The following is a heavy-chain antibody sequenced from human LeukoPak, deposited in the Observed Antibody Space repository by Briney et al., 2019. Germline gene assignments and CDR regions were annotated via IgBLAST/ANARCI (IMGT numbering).Heavy chain of an antibody. V-gene: IGHV3-23*01. CDR2: ISGSGGGT. CDR3: AKRDCSGGSCYSFYDY. CDR1: GFTFSSYA. J-gene: IGHJ4*02. D-gene: IGHD2-15*01. Sequence: PGGSLRLSCAASGFTFSSYAMSWVRQAPGKGLEWVSAISGSGGGTYYADSVKGRFTISRDNSKNTLYLQMNSLRAEDTAVYYCAKRDCSGGSCYSFYDYWGQGTLVTVSS.